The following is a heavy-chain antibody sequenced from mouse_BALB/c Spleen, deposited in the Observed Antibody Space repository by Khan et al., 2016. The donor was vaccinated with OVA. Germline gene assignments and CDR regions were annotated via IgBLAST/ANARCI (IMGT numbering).Heavy chain of an antibody. CDR1: GYTFTNYI. Sequence: VQLKESGPELVKPGASVKMSCKASGYTFTNYIMHWVKQKPGQGLEWIGYINPYNDGPKYNEKFKGKATLTSAKSSSTAYMELSSLTSEDSAVYYCARPHRYEWYFAVWGAGTTVTVSS. V-gene: IGHV1S136*01. CDR2: INPYNDGP. CDR3: ARPHRYEWYFAV. D-gene: IGHD2-14*01. J-gene: IGHJ1*01.